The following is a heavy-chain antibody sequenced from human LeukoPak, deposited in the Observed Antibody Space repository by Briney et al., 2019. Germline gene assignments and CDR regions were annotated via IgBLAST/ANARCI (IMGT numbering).Heavy chain of an antibody. CDR3: ATVRGSDWYMDY. D-gene: IGHD6-19*01. V-gene: IGHV3-33*01. CDR1: GFTFRNYG. J-gene: IGHJ4*02. CDR2: IWYDGSRD. Sequence: GTSLRLSCAASGFTFRNYGMNWVRQAPGKGLEGVALIWYDGSRDYYVDFVKGRFTVSRDNSKNTLYLQMKNLRAEDTAVYYCATVRGSDWYMDYWGQGTLVTVSS.